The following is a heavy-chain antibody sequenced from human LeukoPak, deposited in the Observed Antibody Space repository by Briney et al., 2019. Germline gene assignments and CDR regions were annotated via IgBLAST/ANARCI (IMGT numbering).Heavy chain of an antibody. CDR1: GGSISNYY. D-gene: IGHD3-10*01. J-gene: IGHJ5*02. Sequence: SETLSLTCTVSGGSISNYYWSWIRQPAGKGLEWIGRIYSSGSTNYNPSPKSRVTMSVDTSTNQLSLKLSSVTAADTAVYYCARLSVLLEGFDPWGQGTLVTVSS. CDR3: ARLSVLLEGFDP. V-gene: IGHV4-4*07. CDR2: IYSSGST.